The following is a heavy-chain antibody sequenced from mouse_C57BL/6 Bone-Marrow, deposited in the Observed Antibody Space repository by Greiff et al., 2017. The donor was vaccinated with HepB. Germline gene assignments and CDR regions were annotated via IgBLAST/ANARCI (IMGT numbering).Heavy chain of an antibody. CDR1: GFTFSDFY. Sequence: DVMLVESGGGLVQSGRSLRLSCATSGFTFSDFYMEWVRQAPGKGLEWIAASRNKANDYTTEYSASVKGRFIVSRDTSQSILYLQMNALRAEDTAIYYCARDANRHWYFDVWGTGTTVTVSS. J-gene: IGHJ1*03. V-gene: IGHV7-1*01. CDR3: ARDANRHWYFDV. CDR2: SRNKANDYTT.